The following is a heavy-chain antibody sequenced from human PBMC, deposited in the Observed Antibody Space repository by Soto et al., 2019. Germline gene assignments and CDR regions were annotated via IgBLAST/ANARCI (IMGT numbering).Heavy chain of an antibody. CDR2: INPNSGGT. D-gene: IGHD3-3*01. V-gene: IGHV1-2*04. J-gene: IGHJ6*01. Sequence: ASVKVSCKASGYTFTGYYMHWVRQAPGQGLEWMGWINPNSGGTNYAQKFQGWVTMTRDTSISTAYMELSRLRSDDTAVYYCARESEVTIVGGVPSYGMDVWGKGTMGT. CDR3: ARESEVTIVGGVPSYGMDV. CDR1: GYTFTGYY.